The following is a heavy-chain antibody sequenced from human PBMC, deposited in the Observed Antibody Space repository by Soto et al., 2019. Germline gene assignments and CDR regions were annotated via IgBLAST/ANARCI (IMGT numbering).Heavy chain of an antibody. CDR3: ARAAAILGVVAVDY. CDR2: INPNSVVT. D-gene: IGHD3-3*01. V-gene: IGHV1-2*02. Sequence: QVQLVQSGAEVKKPGASVKVSCKASGYTFTGYYMHWVRQAPGQGLEWLGWINPNSVVTNYAQKFQRSVTMSRYTDISTTYLELSSLISEDPAWDYCARAAAILGVVAVDYWGQGSLVTISS. J-gene: IGHJ4*02. CDR1: GYTFTGYY.